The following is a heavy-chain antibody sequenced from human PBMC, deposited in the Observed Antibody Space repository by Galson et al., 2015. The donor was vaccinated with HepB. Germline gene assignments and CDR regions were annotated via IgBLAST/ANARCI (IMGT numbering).Heavy chain of an antibody. D-gene: IGHD3-10*01. CDR2: ISHDENNK. V-gene: IGHV3-30*18. CDR3: AKGCRSWTHYNAFDY. CDR1: GFTFSTYA. J-gene: IGHJ4*02. Sequence: SLRLSCAASGFTFSTYAMHWVRLAPGKGLEWVEVISHDENNKYDADSVKGRFTISRDDSRNTVYLQLNSLRAEDTAIYYCAKGCRSWTHYNAFDYWGQGTLVTVSS.